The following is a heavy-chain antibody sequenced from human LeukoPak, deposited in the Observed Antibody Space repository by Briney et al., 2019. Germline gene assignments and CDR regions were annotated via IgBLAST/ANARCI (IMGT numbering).Heavy chain of an antibody. V-gene: IGHV1-8*01. CDR3: ARGGTGYCSSTSCYELGR. Sequence: ASVKVSCKASGYTFTSYDIDWVRQATGQGLEWMGWMNPNSGNTGYAQKFQGRVTMTWNTSISTAYMELSSLRSEDTAVYYCARGGTGYCSSTSCYELGRWGQGTLVTVSS. CDR1: GYTFTSYD. CDR2: MNPNSGNT. D-gene: IGHD2-2*03. J-gene: IGHJ4*02.